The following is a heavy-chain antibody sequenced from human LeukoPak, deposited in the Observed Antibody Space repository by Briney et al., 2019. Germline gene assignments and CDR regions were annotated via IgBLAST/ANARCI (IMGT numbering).Heavy chain of an antibody. CDR1: GGTFSSYA. CDR3: ARDSSSWYSYYYYYMDV. CDR2: IIPIFGTA. D-gene: IGHD6-13*01. J-gene: IGHJ6*03. V-gene: IGHV1-69*06. Sequence: SVKVSCKASGGTFSSYAISWVRQAPGQGLEWMGGIIPIFGTANYAQKFQGRVTITADKSTSTAYMELSSLRSDDTAVYYCARDSSSWYSYYYYYMDVWGKGTTVTISS.